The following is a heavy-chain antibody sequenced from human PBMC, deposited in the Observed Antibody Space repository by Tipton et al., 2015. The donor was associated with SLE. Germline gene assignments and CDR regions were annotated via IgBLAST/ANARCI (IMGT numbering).Heavy chain of an antibody. CDR3: ATARELRGPFDY. V-gene: IGHV4-39*07. D-gene: IGHD1-26*01. Sequence: TLSLTCTVSGDSVISGTYYWGWIRQPPGKGLEWIGSIYYSGSTYYNPSLKSRDTISVDTSKNQFSLKLSSVTAADTAVYYCATARELRGPFDYWGQGTLVTVSS. J-gene: IGHJ4*02. CDR2: IYYSGST. CDR1: GDSVISGTYY.